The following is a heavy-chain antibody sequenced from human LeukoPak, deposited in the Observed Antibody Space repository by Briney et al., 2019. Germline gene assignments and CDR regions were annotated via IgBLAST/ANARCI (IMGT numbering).Heavy chain of an antibody. CDR2: ISTGSSYI. CDR1: GFTFSSYA. D-gene: IGHD3-22*01. V-gene: IGHV3-21*01. J-gene: IGHJ4*02. Sequence: GGSLRLSCAASGFTFSSYAMSWVRQAPGKGLEWVSSISTGSSYIYYADSVKGRFTISRDNSKNTLYLQMTGLRVEDTAVYYCARDSRGPDYWGQGALVTVSS. CDR3: ARDSRGPDY.